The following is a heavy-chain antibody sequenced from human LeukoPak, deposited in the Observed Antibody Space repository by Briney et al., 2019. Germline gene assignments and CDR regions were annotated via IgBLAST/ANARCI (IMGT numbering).Heavy chain of an antibody. Sequence: ASVKVSCKASGYTFTGYYMHWVRQAPGQGLEWIGWINPNSGGTNYAQKFQGRVTMTRDTSISTAYMELSRLRSDDTAVYYCARDRGAGYNWNLFDYWGQGTLVTVSS. D-gene: IGHD5-24*01. CDR1: GYTFTGYY. J-gene: IGHJ4*02. CDR3: ARDRGAGYNWNLFDY. V-gene: IGHV1-2*02. CDR2: INPNSGGT.